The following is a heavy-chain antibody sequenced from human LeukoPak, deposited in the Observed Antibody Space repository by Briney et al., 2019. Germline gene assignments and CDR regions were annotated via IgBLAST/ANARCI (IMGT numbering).Heavy chain of an antibody. Sequence: GGSLRLSCAASGFTFSGYMMTWVRQAPGKGMESDSTISGSGGSTYYEVSVKGRFTISRDNSKNTLYLQMNSLRAEDTAVYYCARYCTGVNCYSGVDYWGQGTLVTVSS. V-gene: IGHV3-23*01. CDR1: GFTFSGYM. CDR2: ISGSGGST. J-gene: IGHJ4*02. CDR3: ARYCTGVNCYSGVDY. D-gene: IGHD2-15*01.